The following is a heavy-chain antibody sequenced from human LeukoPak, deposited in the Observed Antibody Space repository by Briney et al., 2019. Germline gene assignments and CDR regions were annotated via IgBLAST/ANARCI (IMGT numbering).Heavy chain of an antibody. Sequence: GGSLRLSCAASGFTFSSYSMNWVRQAPGKGLEWVSYISSSSSTIYYADSVKGRFTISRDNAKNSLYLQMNSLRDEDTAVYYCARDSPSIYDSIYGMDVWGQGTTVTVSS. CDR1: GFTFSSYS. D-gene: IGHD2/OR15-2a*01. CDR3: ARDSPSIYDSIYGMDV. J-gene: IGHJ6*02. V-gene: IGHV3-48*02. CDR2: ISSSSSTI.